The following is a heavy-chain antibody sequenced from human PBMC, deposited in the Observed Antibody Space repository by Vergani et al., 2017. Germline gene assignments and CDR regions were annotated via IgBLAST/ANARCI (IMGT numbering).Heavy chain of an antibody. Sequence: QVQLVQSGTEVKKPGASVKVSCKASGYTFTSYDINWVRQATGQGLEWMGWMNPNSGNTGYAQKFQGRVTMTRNTSISTAYMELSSLRSEDTAVYYCARDSYDFWSGYRYSMDVWGQGTTVTVSS. CDR1: GYTFTSYD. J-gene: IGHJ6*02. V-gene: IGHV1-8*01. D-gene: IGHD3-3*01. CDR2: MNPNSGNT. CDR3: ARDSYDFWSGYRYSMDV.